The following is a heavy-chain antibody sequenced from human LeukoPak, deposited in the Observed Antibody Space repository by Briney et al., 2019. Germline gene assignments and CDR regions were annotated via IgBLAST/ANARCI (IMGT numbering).Heavy chain of an antibody. CDR2: IYSDDST. J-gene: IGHJ4*02. V-gene: IGHV3-66*01. CDR1: GFTVSSNY. CDR3: ARVQGSGQPRWY. D-gene: IGHD2-15*01. Sequence: GGSLRLSCAASGFTVSSNYMSWVRQAPGKGLEWVSVIYSDDSTYYADSVKGRFTISRDNCKNTLYLQMNSLRAEDTAVYYCARVQGSGQPRWYWGQGTLVTVSS.